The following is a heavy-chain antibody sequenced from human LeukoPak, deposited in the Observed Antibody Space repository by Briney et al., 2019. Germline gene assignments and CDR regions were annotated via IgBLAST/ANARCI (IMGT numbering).Heavy chain of an antibody. J-gene: IGHJ6*02. CDR3: ARMVRGVIPESYGMDV. CDR1: GYIFTGYY. D-gene: IGHD3-10*01. CDR2: INPNSGGT. V-gene: IGHV1-2*02. Sequence: ASVKVSCKASGYIFTGYYMHWVRQAPGQGLEWMGWINPNSGGTNYAQKFQGRVTMTGDTSISTAYMELSRLRSDDTAVYYCARMVRGVIPESYGMDVWGQGTTVTVSS.